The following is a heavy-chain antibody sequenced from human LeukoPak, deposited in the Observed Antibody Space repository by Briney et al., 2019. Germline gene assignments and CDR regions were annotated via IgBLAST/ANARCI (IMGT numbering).Heavy chain of an antibody. J-gene: IGHJ4*02. CDR3: AREPALWFGELFSSPYFDY. D-gene: IGHD3-10*01. V-gene: IGHV4-4*07. CDR2: IYTSGST. Sequence: PSETLSLTCTVSGGSISSYYWSWIRQPAGKGLEWIGRIYTSGSTNYNPSLKSRVTMSVDTSKNQFSLKLSSVTAADTAVYYCAREPALWFGELFSSPYFDYWSQGTLVTVSS. CDR1: GGSISSYY.